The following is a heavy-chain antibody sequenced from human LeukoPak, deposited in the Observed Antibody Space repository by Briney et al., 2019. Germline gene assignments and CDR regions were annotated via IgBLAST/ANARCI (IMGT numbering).Heavy chain of an antibody. D-gene: IGHD6-19*01. CDR3: ARDEAFGQWLAPGDY. CDR2: IIPIFGTA. J-gene: IGHJ4*02. CDR1: GGTFSSYA. V-gene: IGHV1-69*05. Sequence: ASVKVSCKASGGTFSSYAISWVRQAPGQGLEWMGRIIPIFGTANYARKFQGRGTITTDESTTTAYMELSSLRSEDTAVYYCARDEAFGQWLAPGDYWGQGTLVTVSS.